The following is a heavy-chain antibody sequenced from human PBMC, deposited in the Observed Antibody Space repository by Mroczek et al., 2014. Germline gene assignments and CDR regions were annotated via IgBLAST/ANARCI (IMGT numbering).Heavy chain of an antibody. CDR1: GGSISSYY. Sequence: QVQLVESGPGLVKPSETLSLTCTVSGGSISSYYWSWIRQPPGKGLEWIGYIYYSGSTNYNPSLKSRVTISVDTSKNQFSLKLSSVTAADTAVYYCARIPPCSSTSCYSYFDYWGQGTLVTVSS. J-gene: IGHJ4*02. CDR2: IYYSGST. V-gene: IGHV4-59*01. CDR3: ARIPPCSSTSCYSYFDY. D-gene: IGHD2-2*01.